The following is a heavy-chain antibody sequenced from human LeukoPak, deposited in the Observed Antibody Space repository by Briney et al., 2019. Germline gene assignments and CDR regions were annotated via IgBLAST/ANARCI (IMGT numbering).Heavy chain of an antibody. CDR3: TRHGAFYGSGSYNDY. D-gene: IGHD3-10*01. V-gene: IGHV3-73*01. CDR2: ISIKANRSAT. Sequence: CPNLSCAPSGFTPTVAATQWVRHASGERQGWVGRISIKANRSATTHAASVKPRFPITRQGSNTTGYLQLNSLKTEGTAVYYCTRHGAFYGSGSYNDYWGQGTLVTVSS. J-gene: IGHJ4*02. CDR1: GFTPTVAA.